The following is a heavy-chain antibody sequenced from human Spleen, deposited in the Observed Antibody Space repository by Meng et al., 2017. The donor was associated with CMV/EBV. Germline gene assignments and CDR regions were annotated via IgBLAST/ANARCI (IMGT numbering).Heavy chain of an antibody. V-gene: IGHV2-5*01. CDR1: WFSHRTSGVG. D-gene: IGHD6-13*01. J-gene: IGHJ4*02. CDR3: AHYSFSRAAADHSNY. Sequence: QIMRKECSPTLVKPTQTLTPGLTFSWFSHRTSGVGAGWIRQPPGEDLEWLALIYWHDDKRYSPSLKTRLTITKDTYKNRVVLTMTNMDPVDTDTDYCAHYSFSRAAADHSNYWGQGTLVTVSS. CDR2: IYWHDDK.